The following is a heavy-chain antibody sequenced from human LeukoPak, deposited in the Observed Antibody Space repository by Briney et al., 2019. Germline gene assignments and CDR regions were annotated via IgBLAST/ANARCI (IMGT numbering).Heavy chain of an antibody. CDR2: IYPGDSRI. J-gene: IGHJ5*02. Sequence: GESLKISCKGIGYSFTSYWIGWVRQMPGKGMEWMGVIYPGDSRIRYNPSFQGQVTISVDKSIRAAYLQWVSLKASDTAMYYCACRDLTSTWSYPWGQGTLVTVSS. CDR1: GYSFTSYW. CDR3: ACRDLTSTWSYP. V-gene: IGHV5-51*01. D-gene: IGHD2-2*01.